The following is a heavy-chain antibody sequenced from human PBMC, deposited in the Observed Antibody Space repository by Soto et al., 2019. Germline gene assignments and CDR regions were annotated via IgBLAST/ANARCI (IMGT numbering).Heavy chain of an antibody. CDR1: VFTFSSYA. D-gene: IGHD6-13*01. Sequence: PGGSLRLSGAASVFTFSSYAMSWARQAPGKGLEWVSAISGSGCSTYYADSVKGRFTISRDNSKNTLYLQMNSLRAEDTAVYYCAKGRIAAAGTSTFDYWGQGTLVTVSS. V-gene: IGHV3-23*01. CDR3: AKGRIAAAGTSTFDY. CDR2: ISGSGCST. J-gene: IGHJ4*02.